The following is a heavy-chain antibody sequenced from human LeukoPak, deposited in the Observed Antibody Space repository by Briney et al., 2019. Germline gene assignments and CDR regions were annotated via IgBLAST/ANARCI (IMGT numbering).Heavy chain of an antibody. D-gene: IGHD3-3*01. CDR1: GYTFSRYG. V-gene: IGHV1-18*01. CDR3: ARGGGIRFLEWLFFDF. CDR2: INAYNGNT. Sequence: ASVKVSCKASGYTFSRYGITWVRQAPGQGLEWMGWINAYNGNTNYAQKLQGRVTMTTDTSTSTAYMELRSLRSDDTAVYYCARGGGIRFLEWLFFDFWGQGTLVTVPS. J-gene: IGHJ4*02.